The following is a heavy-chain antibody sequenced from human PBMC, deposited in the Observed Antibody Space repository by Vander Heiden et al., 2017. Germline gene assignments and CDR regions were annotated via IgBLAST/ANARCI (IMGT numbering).Heavy chain of an antibody. J-gene: IGHJ3*02. CDR1: GFTFSSTA. Sequence: EVQPLQSGGGLVQPGGSLRLASAAAGFTFSSTAMSWVRPGPGKGREWVSAISGSGVSTYYADSVKGRFTISRDNSKNTLYLQMNSLRAEDTAVYYCAKRTIFGVVIPPGAFDIWGQGTMVTVSS. CDR3: AKRTIFGVVIPPGAFDI. CDR2: ISGSGVST. V-gene: IGHV3-23*01. D-gene: IGHD3-3*01.